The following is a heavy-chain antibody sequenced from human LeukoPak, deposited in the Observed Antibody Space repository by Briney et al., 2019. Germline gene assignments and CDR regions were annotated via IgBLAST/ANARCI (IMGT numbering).Heavy chain of an antibody. CDR1: GFTFSYYV. Sequence: PGGSLRLSCATSGFTFSYYVFHWVRRAPGKGLDWVAAISRDGTAYYADSVKGRFTVSRDTSEDTVFLQMVSLGLEDTAVYYCARGNYYDSRGFSVTEHWGQGTLVTVSS. CDR2: ISRDGTA. V-gene: IGHV3-30*04. D-gene: IGHD3-22*01. CDR3: ARGNYYDSRGFSVTEH. J-gene: IGHJ4*02.